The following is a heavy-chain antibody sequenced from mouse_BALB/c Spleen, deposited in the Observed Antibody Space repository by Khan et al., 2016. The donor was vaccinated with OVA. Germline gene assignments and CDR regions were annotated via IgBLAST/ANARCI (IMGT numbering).Heavy chain of an antibody. CDR2: ISSGGST. CDR1: GFTFSNYA. Sequence: EVELVESGGGLVKPGGSLKLSCAASGFTFSNYAMSWVRQTPEKRLEWVASISSGGSTYYPDSVKGRFTISRDNARNILYLQMSSLRSEDTAMYYCAADYDEGAWFAYWGQGTLVTVSA. D-gene: IGHD2-4*01. J-gene: IGHJ3*01. V-gene: IGHV5-6-5*01. CDR3: AADYDEGAWFAY.